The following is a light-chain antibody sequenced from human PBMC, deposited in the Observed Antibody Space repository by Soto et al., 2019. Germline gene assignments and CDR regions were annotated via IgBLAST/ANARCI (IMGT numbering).Light chain of an antibody. CDR2: GAS. CDR1: QSVSSY. Sequence: DIVLTQSTGTLSLSPGERATLSGRASQSVSSYLAWYQQKPGQAPRLLIYGASSRATGIPDRFSGGGSGTDFTLTISRLEPEDFAVYYCQQYGSSSRTFGQGTKVEVK. CDR3: QQYGSSSRT. J-gene: IGKJ1*01. V-gene: IGKV3-20*01.